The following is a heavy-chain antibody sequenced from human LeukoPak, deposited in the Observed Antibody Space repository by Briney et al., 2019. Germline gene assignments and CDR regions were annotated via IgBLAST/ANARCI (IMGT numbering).Heavy chain of an antibody. Sequence: ASVNVSCKASGYTFTGYYMHWVRQAPGQGLEWMGWINPNSGGTNYAQKFQGRVTMTRDTSITTAYMQLSRLRSDDTAVYYCARDHEPILTRFYYVFGVVIVSWGQGTLVTVSS. CDR3: ARDHEPILTRFYYVFGVVIVS. V-gene: IGHV1-2*02. D-gene: IGHD3-3*01. J-gene: IGHJ4*02. CDR1: GYTFTGYY. CDR2: INPNSGGT.